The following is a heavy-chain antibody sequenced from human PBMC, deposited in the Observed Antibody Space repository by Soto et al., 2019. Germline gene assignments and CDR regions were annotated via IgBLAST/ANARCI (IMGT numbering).Heavy chain of an antibody. Sequence: SETLSLTCTVSGGSISSYYWSWIRQPPGKGLEWIGYIYYNGSTNYNPSLKSRVTISVDTSKNQFSLKLSFVTAADTAVYYCARRYGDCFDYWGQGPLVTVSS. D-gene: IGHD4-17*01. V-gene: IGHV4-59*08. CDR2: IYYNGST. CDR1: GGSISSYY. J-gene: IGHJ4*02. CDR3: ARRYGDCFDY.